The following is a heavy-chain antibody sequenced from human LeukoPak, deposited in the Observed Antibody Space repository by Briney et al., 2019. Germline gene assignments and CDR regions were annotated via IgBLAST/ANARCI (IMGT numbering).Heavy chain of an antibody. V-gene: IGHV3-48*01. CDR1: GFTFSNAW. D-gene: IGHD3-22*01. CDR3: AREEGDSSGYYPTNYFDY. Sequence: PGGSLRLSCAASGFTFSNAWMSWVRQAPGKGLEWVSYISSSSSTIYYADSVKGRFTISRDNAKNSLYLQMNSLRAEDTAVYYCAREEGDSSGYYPTNYFDYWGQGTLVTVSS. CDR2: ISSSSSTI. J-gene: IGHJ4*02.